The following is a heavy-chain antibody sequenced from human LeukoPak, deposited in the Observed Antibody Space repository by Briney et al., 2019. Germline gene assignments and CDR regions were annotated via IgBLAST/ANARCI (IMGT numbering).Heavy chain of an antibody. CDR3: AKQDRYTSGWYP. Sequence: GGSLRLSCAASGFTFSSCAMSWVRQAPGKGLEWVSAISDSGGSTYYADSVKGRFTISRDNSKNTLWLQMNNLRADDTAVSYCAKQDRYTSGWYPWGQGTLVTVSS. V-gene: IGHV3-23*01. CDR2: ISDSGGST. CDR1: GFTFSSCA. J-gene: IGHJ5*02. D-gene: IGHD6-19*01.